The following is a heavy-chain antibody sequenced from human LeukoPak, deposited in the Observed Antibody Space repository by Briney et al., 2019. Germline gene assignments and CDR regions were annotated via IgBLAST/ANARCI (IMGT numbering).Heavy chain of an antibody. CDR2: ISSSSSYT. Sequence: PGGSLRLSCAASGSTFSSYSMNWVRHAPRKELEWVSSISSSSSYTYYTDPAKGRFTISRDNAKNTPYLQINSLRAEDTAVYYCARVVGATARTFDYWGQGTLVTVSS. D-gene: IGHD1-26*01. J-gene: IGHJ4*02. V-gene: IGHV3-21*01. CDR3: ARVVGATARTFDY. CDR1: GSTFSSYS.